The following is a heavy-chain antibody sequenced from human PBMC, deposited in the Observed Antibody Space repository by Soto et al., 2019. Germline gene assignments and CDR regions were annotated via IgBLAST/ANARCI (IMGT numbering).Heavy chain of an antibody. D-gene: IGHD1-26*01. J-gene: IGHJ3*01. Sequence: EVQLVESGGGLVQPGGSLRLSCAASGFIFSNYWMSWVRQAPGKGLEWVANIKEDGSQKYFVDSVRGRFTFPRDNAMDSLFLQMTSLRAEDTAISYCVGLGHNAFDVWGQGTMVTVSS. CDR2: IKEDGSQK. CDR1: GFIFSNYW. V-gene: IGHV3-7*01. CDR3: VGLGHNAFDV.